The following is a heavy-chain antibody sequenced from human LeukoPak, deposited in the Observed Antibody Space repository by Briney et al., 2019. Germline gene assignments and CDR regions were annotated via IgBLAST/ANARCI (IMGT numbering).Heavy chain of an antibody. V-gene: IGHV4-34*01. CDR3: ARGRDRSKAGDH. J-gene: IGHJ4*02. D-gene: IGHD5-24*01. Sequence: SETLSLTCAVYGGSCDDYYCSWIRQPPGKGLEWIGEIHPSGIFYYNSSLMSRVTISIDTSKSQFSLRLTSVTAADPGFYYCARGRDRSKAGDHWGQGSLVTVSS. CDR2: IHPSGIF. CDR1: GGSCDDYY.